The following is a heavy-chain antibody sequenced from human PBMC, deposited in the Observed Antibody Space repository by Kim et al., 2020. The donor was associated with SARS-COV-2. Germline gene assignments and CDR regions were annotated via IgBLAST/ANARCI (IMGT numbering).Heavy chain of an antibody. J-gene: IGHJ4*02. Sequence: GGSLRLSCAASGFTFSSYAMSWVRQAPGKGLEWVSAISGSGGSTYYADSVKGRFTISRDNSKNTLYLQMNSLRAEDTAVYYCAKSPIIILTGYYPNFIFDYWGQGTLVTVSS. CDR1: GFTFSSYA. CDR3: AKSPIIILTGYYPNFIFDY. CDR2: ISGSGGST. V-gene: IGHV3-23*01. D-gene: IGHD3-9*01.